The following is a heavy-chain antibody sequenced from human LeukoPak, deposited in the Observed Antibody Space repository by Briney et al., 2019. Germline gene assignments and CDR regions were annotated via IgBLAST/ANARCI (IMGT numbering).Heavy chain of an antibody. J-gene: IGHJ3*02. CDR3: ARDSAYCSSTSCVGDAFDI. V-gene: IGHV3-7*03. CDR1: GFTFSRNW. Sequence: GGSLRLSCAASGFTFSRNWMSWVRQAPGKGLEWVANIKQDGSENNYVDSVKGRFTISRDNAKNSLYLQMNSLRAEDTAVYYCARDSAYCSSTSCVGDAFDIWGQGTMVTVSS. D-gene: IGHD2-2*01. CDR2: IKQDGSEN.